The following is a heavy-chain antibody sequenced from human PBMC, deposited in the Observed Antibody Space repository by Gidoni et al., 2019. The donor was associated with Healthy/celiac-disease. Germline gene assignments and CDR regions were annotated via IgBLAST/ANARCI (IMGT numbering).Heavy chain of an antibody. Sequence: QVQLQQWGAGLLKPSETLSLTCPGYGWSFSGYYWSWIRQPPGKGLEWIGEINHSGSTNYNPSLKSRVTISVDTSKNQFSLKLSSVTAADTAVYYCATTQAYSGYPGDYWGQGTLVTVSS. V-gene: IGHV4-34*01. CDR3: ATTQAYSGYPGDY. CDR1: GWSFSGYY. CDR2: INHSGST. D-gene: IGHD5-12*01. J-gene: IGHJ4*02.